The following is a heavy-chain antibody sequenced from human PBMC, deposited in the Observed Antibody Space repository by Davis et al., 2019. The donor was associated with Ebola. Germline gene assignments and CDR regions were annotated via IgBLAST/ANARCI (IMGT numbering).Heavy chain of an antibody. J-gene: IGHJ4*01. CDR1: GYTFTSYG. D-gene: IGHD1-14*01. V-gene: IGHV1-46*01. Sequence: ASVKVSCKASGYTFTSYGISWVRQAPGQGLEWMGIINPSGGSTSYAQKFQGRVTITRDMSTTTSYLDLSNLRSEDTAVYYCAASAGTVGKFDYWGQGTLVTVSS. CDR3: AASAGTVGKFDY. CDR2: INPSGGST.